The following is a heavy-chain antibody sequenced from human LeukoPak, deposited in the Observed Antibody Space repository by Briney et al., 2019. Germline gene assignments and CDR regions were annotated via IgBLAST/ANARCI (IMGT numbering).Heavy chain of an antibody. D-gene: IGHD3-3*01. CDR3: ARPRTYYDFWRGYPPFDY. CDR2: IITNYGTT. J-gene: IGHJ4*02. V-gene: IGHV1-69*13. Sequence: ASVKVSCKASGGTFSNYAISWVRQAPEQGLEWMGGIITNYGTTNYAQKYQGRVTITADESTTTVYMELSSLRSEDTAVYYCARPRTYYDFWRGYPPFDYWGQGTLVTVSS. CDR1: GGTFSNYA.